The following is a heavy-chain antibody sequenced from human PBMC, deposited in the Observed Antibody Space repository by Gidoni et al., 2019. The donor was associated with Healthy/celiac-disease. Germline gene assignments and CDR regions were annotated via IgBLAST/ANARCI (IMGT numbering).Heavy chain of an antibody. CDR2: IKSKTDGGTT. CDR1: GFTFHNAR. CDR3: TTPQAYYDSSGYYYFDY. J-gene: IGHJ4*02. V-gene: IGHV3-15*01. D-gene: IGHD3-22*01. Sequence: EVQLVESGGGLVKPGGSLRLSCEASGFTFHNARMSWVRQAPGKGLEWVGRIKSKTDGGTTDYAAPVKGRFTISRDDSKNTLYLQMNSLKTEDTAVYYCTTPQAYYDSSGYYYFDYWGQGTLVTVSS.